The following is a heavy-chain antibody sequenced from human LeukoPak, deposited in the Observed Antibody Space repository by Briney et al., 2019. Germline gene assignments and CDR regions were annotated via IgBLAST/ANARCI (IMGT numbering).Heavy chain of an antibody. Sequence: ASVKVSCKASGYTFTGYYMHWVRQAPGQGLEWMGWINPNSGGTNYAQKFQGRVTMTRDTSISTAYMELSRLRSDDTAVYYCTRDRSPAPGRSYGRGHFDYWGQGTLVTVSS. J-gene: IGHJ4*02. D-gene: IGHD5-18*01. CDR3: TRDRSPAPGRSYGRGHFDY. CDR1: GYTFTGYY. V-gene: IGHV1-2*02. CDR2: INPNSGGT.